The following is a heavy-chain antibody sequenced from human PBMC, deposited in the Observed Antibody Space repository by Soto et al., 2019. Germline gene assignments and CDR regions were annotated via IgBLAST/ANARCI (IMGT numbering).Heavy chain of an antibody. Sequence: QVQLVESGGGVVQPGRSLRLSCAASGFTFSSYGMHWVRQAPGKGLEWVAVISHDGSNKYYADSVKGRFTISRDNSKNTLYQQMNSQRAEDTAVYYSAKATVYVSSGVENDAFDIWGEGTKVTVSS. J-gene: IGHJ3*02. CDR3: AKATVYVSSGVENDAFDI. CDR2: ISHDGSNK. V-gene: IGHV3-30*18. D-gene: IGHD3-22*01. CDR1: GFTFSSYG.